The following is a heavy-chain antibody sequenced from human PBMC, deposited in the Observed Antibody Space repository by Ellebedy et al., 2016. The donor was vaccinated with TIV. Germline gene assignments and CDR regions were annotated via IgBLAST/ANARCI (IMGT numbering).Heavy chain of an antibody. J-gene: IGHJ6*02. CDR1: GFTLSPYG. Sequence: PGGSLRLSCVASGFTLSPYGMHWVRQTPNKGLEWVAFISTNGREKYYVDSVKGRFTISRDISKNTLYLQMNSLRVDDTAVYYCAEEGGSSRGASGMDVWGQGTAVVVSS. V-gene: IGHV3-30*18. CDR2: ISTNGREK. CDR3: AEEGGSSRGASGMDV. D-gene: IGHD6-6*01.